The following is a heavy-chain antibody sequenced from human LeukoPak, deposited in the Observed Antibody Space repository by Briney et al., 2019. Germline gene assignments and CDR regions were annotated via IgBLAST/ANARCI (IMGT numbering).Heavy chain of an antibody. CDR3: ARRRGVTTAFDY. J-gene: IGHJ4*02. V-gene: IGHV3-23*01. CDR1: GITLSNYG. CDR2: ISDSGGRT. D-gene: IGHD4-11*01. Sequence: GGSLRLSCAVSGITLSNYGMSWVRQAPGKGLEWVAGISDSGGRTNYADSVKGRFTISRDNSKNTLYLQMNSLRAEDTAVYYCARRRGVTTAFDYWGQGTLVTVSS.